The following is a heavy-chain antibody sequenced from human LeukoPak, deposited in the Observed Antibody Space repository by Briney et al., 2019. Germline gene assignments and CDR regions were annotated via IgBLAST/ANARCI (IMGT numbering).Heavy chain of an antibody. Sequence: SETLSLTCTVSGGSISSYYWSWIRQPAGKGLEWIGRIYTSGSTNYNPSLKSRVTMSVDTSKNQFSLKLSSVTAADTAVYYCARLPRLYDILTDLYQYYFDYWGQGTLVTVSS. D-gene: IGHD3-9*01. CDR3: ARLPRLYDILTDLYQYYFDY. V-gene: IGHV4-4*07. CDR2: IYTSGST. CDR1: GGSISSYY. J-gene: IGHJ4*02.